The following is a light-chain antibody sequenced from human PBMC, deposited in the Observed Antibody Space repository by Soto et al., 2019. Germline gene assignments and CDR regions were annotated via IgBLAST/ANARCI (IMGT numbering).Light chain of an antibody. CDR1: DNVKNGA. CDR2: AAS. CDR3: KQYYDWTIN. V-gene: IGKV3-20*01. Sequence: EMVLTQSPVTLSLSLGERATLSCWASDNVKNGALAWYQQKPGQAPRLLIYAASRRATGIPDRFSGSGSGTEFTLNISRLQSEDFEVYYCKQYYDWTINLGQRTRLEIK. J-gene: IGKJ5*01.